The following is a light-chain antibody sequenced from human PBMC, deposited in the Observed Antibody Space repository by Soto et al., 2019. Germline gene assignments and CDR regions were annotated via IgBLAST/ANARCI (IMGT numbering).Light chain of an antibody. V-gene: IGKV3-20*01. CDR2: GAS. CDR1: QSVSSH. J-gene: IGKJ3*01. CDR3: QQNDNSLFT. Sequence: ELVLTQSPGTLSLSPGERATLSCRASQSVSSHLAWYQQKPGQAPRLLIYGASTRATGIPDRFSGSGSGTDFTLTISRLEPEDFAVYYCQQNDNSLFTFGPGTKVDIK.